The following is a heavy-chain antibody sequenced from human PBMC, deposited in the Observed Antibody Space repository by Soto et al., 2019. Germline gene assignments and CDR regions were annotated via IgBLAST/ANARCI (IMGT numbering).Heavy chain of an antibody. D-gene: IGHD3-16*01. V-gene: IGHV3-64D*06. CDR3: VKGVSYAFDI. J-gene: IGHJ3*02. Sequence: GGSLRLSCSASGFTFSSYAMHWVRQDPGKGLEYVSTIVSNGGSTYYADSVKARFTISRDNSKNTLYLQMSSLRTEDTAVYYCVKGVSYAFDIWAQGTLVTVSS. CDR1: GFTFSSYA. CDR2: IVSNGGST.